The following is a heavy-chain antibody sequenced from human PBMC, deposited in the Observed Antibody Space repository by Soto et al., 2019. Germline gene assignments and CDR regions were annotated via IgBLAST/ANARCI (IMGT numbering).Heavy chain of an antibody. CDR1: GYTFTSYG. V-gene: IGHV1-18*01. Sequence: QVQLVQSGGVVKQPGASVKVSCKTSGYTFTSYGISWVRQAPGQGLEWMGWISGYNGDTKYVQKFQGRVTLTTDTSTNTAYMEVRSLRSDDTAVYYCARDWVGDLAYWGQGTLVTVSS. CDR3: ARDWVGDLAY. CDR2: ISGYNGDT. J-gene: IGHJ4*02. D-gene: IGHD4-17*01.